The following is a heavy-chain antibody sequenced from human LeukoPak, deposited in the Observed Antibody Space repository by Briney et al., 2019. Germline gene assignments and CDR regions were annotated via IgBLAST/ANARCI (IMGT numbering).Heavy chain of an antibody. Sequence: GGSLRLSCAASGFTVSSNYMSWVRQAPGKGLEWVSVVYSGGSTYYADSVEGRFTISRDNSKNTLYLQMNSLRAEDTAVYYCARDSISGAVAGYYFDYWGQGTLVTVSS. CDR3: ARDSISGAVAGYYFDY. J-gene: IGHJ4*02. CDR2: VYSGGST. V-gene: IGHV3-53*01. D-gene: IGHD6-19*01. CDR1: GFTVSSNY.